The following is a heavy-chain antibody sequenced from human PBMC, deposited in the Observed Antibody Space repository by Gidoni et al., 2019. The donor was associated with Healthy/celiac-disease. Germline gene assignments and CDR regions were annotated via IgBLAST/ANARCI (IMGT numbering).Heavy chain of an antibody. V-gene: IGHV1-8*01. CDR3: ARYCSGGSCYSAGFGHYYYGMDV. CDR2: MNPNSGNT. Sequence: QVQLVQSGAEVKKPGASVKVSCKASGYTFTSYDINWVRQATGQGLEWMGWMNPNSGNTGYAQKFQGRVTMTRNTSISTAYMELSSLRSEDTAVYYCARYCSGGSCYSAGFGHYYYGMDVWGQGTTVTVSS. CDR1: GYTFTSYD. J-gene: IGHJ6*02. D-gene: IGHD2-15*01.